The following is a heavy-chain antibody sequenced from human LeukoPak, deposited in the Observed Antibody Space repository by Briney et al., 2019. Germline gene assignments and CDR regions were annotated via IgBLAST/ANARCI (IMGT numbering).Heavy chain of an antibody. V-gene: IGHV3-23*01. CDR2: ISGSGTST. CDR1: GFTFTTAW. J-gene: IGHJ4*02. CDR3: GKDK. Sequence: GGSLRLSCAASGFTFTTAWMTWVRQAPGKGLEWVSTISGSGTSTFYADSVKGRFTISRDNSKNTLYLQMDSLRAEDTAVYYCGKDKWGQGTLVTVSS.